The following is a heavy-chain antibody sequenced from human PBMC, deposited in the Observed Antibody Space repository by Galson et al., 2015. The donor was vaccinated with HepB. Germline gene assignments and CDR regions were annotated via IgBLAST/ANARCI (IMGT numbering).Heavy chain of an antibody. V-gene: IGHV3-23*01. CDR2: VTGSGDNS. CDR1: GFNFHQYV. J-gene: IGHJ5*02. D-gene: IGHD3-16*01. CDR3: ARLGGA. Sequence: SLRLSCAASGFNFHQYVMYWVRQAPAKGLEWVAGVTGSGDNSYYVDSVKGRFTISRDNSNSTLYLQMTSLRVDDTAVYFCARLGGAWGQGTLVAVSS.